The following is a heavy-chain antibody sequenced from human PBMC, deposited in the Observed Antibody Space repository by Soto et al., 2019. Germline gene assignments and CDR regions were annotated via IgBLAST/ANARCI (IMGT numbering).Heavy chain of an antibody. Sequence: QVQLVESGGGVVQPGRSLRLSCAASGFTFSHYGMHWVRQAPGKGLEWVAVISFDGSNELYADSVKGRFTISRDSSRYTLDLEINSLTAEDTAVYYCAKDRLVGCGGDCHYDHWGQGTLVTVS. J-gene: IGHJ4*02. CDR2: ISFDGSNE. V-gene: IGHV3-30*18. CDR3: AKDRLVGCGGDCHYDH. D-gene: IGHD2-21*02. CDR1: GFTFSHYG.